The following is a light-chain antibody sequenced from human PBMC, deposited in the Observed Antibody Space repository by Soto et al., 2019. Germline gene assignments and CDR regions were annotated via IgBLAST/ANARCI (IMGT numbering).Light chain of an antibody. V-gene: IGLV2-8*01. CDR1: SSDVGGYNY. Sequence: HSALTQPPSRSASPGQSVTISCTGTSSDVGGYNYVSWYQQHPGKAPKLMIYEVSKRPSGVPDRFSGSKSGNTASLTVSGLQVEDEADYYCSSFQASNNLLFGGGTQLTVL. CDR2: EVS. CDR3: SSFQASNNLL. J-gene: IGLJ2*01.